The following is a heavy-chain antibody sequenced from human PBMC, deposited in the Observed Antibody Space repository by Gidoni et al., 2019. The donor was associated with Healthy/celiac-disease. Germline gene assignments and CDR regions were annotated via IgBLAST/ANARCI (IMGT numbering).Heavy chain of an antibody. CDR3: ARNPRYCSSTSCYTRYYYYGMDV. D-gene: IGHD2-2*02. Sequence: EVQLVESGGGLVQPGGSLRVSCAASGFTLSSYSMNWARQAPGKGLEWVSYISSSSSTIYYADSVKGRFTISRDNAKNSLYLQMNSLRDEDTAVYYCARNPRYCSSTSCYTRYYYYGMDVWGQGTTVTVSS. CDR1: GFTLSSYS. V-gene: IGHV3-48*02. CDR2: ISSSSSTI. J-gene: IGHJ6*02.